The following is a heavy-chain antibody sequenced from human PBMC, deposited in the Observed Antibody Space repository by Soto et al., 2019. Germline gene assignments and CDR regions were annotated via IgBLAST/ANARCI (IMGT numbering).Heavy chain of an antibody. CDR1: GFTFSSYS. V-gene: IGHV3-48*02. J-gene: IGHJ5*02. D-gene: IGHD4-17*01. Sequence: LRLSCAASGFTFSSYSMNWVRQAPGKGLEWVSYISSSSSTIYYADSVKGRFTISRDNAKNSLYLQMNSLRDEDTAVYYCARDLLIGYGDYKPPNWFDPWGQGTLVTVSS. CDR3: ARDLLIGYGDYKPPNWFDP. CDR2: ISSSSSTI.